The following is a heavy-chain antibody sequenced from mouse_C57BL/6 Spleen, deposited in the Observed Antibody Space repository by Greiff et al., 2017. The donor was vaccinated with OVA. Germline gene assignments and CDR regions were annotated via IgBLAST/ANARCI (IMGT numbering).Heavy chain of an antibody. CDR3: GIYYDYQAWFAY. J-gene: IGHJ3*01. D-gene: IGHD2-4*01. CDR1: GYTFTDYY. CDR2: INPNNGGT. V-gene: IGHV1-26*01. Sequence: VQLQQSGPELVKPGASVKISCKASGYTFTDYYMNWVKQSHGKSLEWIGDINPNNGGTSYNQKFKGKATLTVDKSSSTAYMELRSLTSEDSAVYYCGIYYDYQAWFAYWGQGTLVTVSA.